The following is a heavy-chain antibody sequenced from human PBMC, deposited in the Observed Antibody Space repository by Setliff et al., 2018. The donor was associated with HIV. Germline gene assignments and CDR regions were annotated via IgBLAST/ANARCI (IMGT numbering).Heavy chain of an antibody. CDR2: IKQDGSEK. J-gene: IGHJ3*02. V-gene: IGHV3-7*01. CDR3: ARDPPYDILTGYYGDAFDI. CDR1: GFTFSSYW. Sequence: PGGSLRLSCAASGFTFSSYWMSWVRQAPGKGLEWVANIKQDGSEKYYVDSVKGRFTIPRDNAKNSLYLQMNSLRAEDTAVYYCARDPPYDILTGYYGDAFDIWGQGTMVTVSS. D-gene: IGHD3-9*01.